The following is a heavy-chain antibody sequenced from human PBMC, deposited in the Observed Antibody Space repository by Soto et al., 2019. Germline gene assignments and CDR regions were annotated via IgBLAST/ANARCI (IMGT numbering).Heavy chain of an antibody. Sequence: QVQLQESGPGLVKPSETLSLTCTVSGDSISRYYWCWIRLSPGKGLEWIGYIYYGRDTNYNPSVKRLGPLAVDSTTNQSTLKLSSVTASDAAVYCCARDQGGEFLKGSGMDVLGQGTTVTVSS. D-gene: IGHD3-10*01. CDR1: GDSISRYY. V-gene: IGHV4-59*01. CDR3: ARDQGGEFLKGSGMDV. J-gene: IGHJ6*02. CDR2: IYYGRDT.